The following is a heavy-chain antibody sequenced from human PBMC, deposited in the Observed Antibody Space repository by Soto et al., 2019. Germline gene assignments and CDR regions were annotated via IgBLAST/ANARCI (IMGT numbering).Heavy chain of an antibody. J-gene: IGHJ5*02. Sequence: GVSLRLSCAASGFTLSDYYMTWIRQAPGKGLEWIPYISTNSRYTKYADSVKGRFTISRDDAKNSLYLQMNSLRVEDTAVYYCARVYDILTSAWLDPWGQGTLVTVSS. CDR2: ISTNSRYT. V-gene: IGHV3-11*03. CDR1: GFTLSDYY. D-gene: IGHD3-9*01. CDR3: ARVYDILTSAWLDP.